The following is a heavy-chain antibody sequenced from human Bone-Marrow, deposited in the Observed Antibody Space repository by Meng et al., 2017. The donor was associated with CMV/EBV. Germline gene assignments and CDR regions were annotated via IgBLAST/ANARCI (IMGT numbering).Heavy chain of an antibody. V-gene: IGHV2-70*20. J-gene: IGHJ4*02. CDR1: GFSLSTSGMC. CDR3: ARSHSIFGVVPFDY. Sequence: SGPTLVKPTQTLTLTCTFSGFSLSTSGMCVSWVRQPPGKALEWLALIDWDDDKYYRTSLKTRLTISKDTSKNQVVLTMTNMDPVDTATYYCARSHSIFGVVPFDYWGQGTLVTVSS. D-gene: IGHD3-3*01. CDR2: IDWDDDK.